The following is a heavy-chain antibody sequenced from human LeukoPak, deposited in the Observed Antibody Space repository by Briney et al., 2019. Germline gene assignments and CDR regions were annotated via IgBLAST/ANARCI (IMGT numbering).Heavy chain of an antibody. D-gene: IGHD6-19*01. V-gene: IGHV3-23*01. CDR2: IAGGGYTT. Sequence: GGSLRLSCAASGFTFSIYAMSWIRQAPGKGLEWVSAIAGGGYTTYYADSVKGRFTISRDNSKNTLYLQMNSLRADDTAVYYCVKDGGSSGWYSAYFDYWGQGTLVTVSS. CDR1: GFTFSIYA. J-gene: IGHJ4*02. CDR3: VKDGGSSGWYSAYFDY.